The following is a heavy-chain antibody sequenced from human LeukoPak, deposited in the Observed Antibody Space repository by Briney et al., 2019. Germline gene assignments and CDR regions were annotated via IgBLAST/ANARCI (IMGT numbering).Heavy chain of an antibody. D-gene: IGHD3-9*01. Sequence: GESLKISCNGSGYXFTSYWISWVRQMPGKGLEWMGRIDPSDSYTNYSPSFQGHVTISADKSISTAYLQWSSLKASDTAMYYCARHKYDILTGYYFDYWGQGTLVTVSS. J-gene: IGHJ4*02. CDR3: ARHKYDILTGYYFDY. CDR2: IDPSDSYT. CDR1: GYXFTSYW. V-gene: IGHV5-10-1*01.